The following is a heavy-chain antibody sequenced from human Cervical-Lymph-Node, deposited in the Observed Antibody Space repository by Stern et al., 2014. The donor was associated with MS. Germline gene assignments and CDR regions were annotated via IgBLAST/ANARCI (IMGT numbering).Heavy chain of an antibody. Sequence: QVQLVQSGPGLVKPSETLSLTCTVSGGSISSSSYYWGWIRQPPGKGLEWIGSIYYSGSTYYNPSLKSRVTITVDTSKNQFSLKMSCVTAADTAVYYCARGRGVGAHLDYWGQGTLVTVSS. J-gene: IGHJ4*02. D-gene: IGHD1-26*01. CDR3: ARGRGVGAHLDY. CDR2: IYYSGST. V-gene: IGHV4-39*01. CDR1: GGSISSSSYY.